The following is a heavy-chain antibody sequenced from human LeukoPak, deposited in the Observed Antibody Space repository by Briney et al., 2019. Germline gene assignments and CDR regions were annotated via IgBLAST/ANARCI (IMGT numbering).Heavy chain of an antibody. Sequence: SETLSLTCAVYGGSFSGYYWSWIRQPPGKGLEWIGEINHSGSTNYNPSLKSRVTISVDTSKNQFSLKLSSVTAADTAVYYCARAYDFWSGFFDPWGQGTLVSVSS. D-gene: IGHD3-3*01. CDR2: INHSGST. CDR3: ARAYDFWSGFFDP. V-gene: IGHV4-34*01. CDR1: GGSFSGYY. J-gene: IGHJ5*02.